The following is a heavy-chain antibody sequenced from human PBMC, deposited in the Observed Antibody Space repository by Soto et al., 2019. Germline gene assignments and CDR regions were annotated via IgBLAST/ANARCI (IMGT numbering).Heavy chain of an antibody. J-gene: IGHJ4*02. CDR1: DDSIGSYY. Sequence: PSETLSLPCAVSDDSIGSYYCMRLRQPPGKGLESIGYLYYGRSANYNPSLKSRVSLSVDTSTNQCSLTLSSMTAADTAVYYCALRSMAAVPEYWGQGTLVTVSP. D-gene: IGHD6-13*01. CDR2: LYYGRSA. V-gene: IGHV4-59*01. CDR3: ALRSMAAVPEY.